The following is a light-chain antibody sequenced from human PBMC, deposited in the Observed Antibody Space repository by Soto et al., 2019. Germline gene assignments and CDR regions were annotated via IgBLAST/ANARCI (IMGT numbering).Light chain of an antibody. J-gene: IGLJ1*01. V-gene: IGLV2-14*01. CDR3: NSLSAAGTSYV. Sequence: QSALTQPASVSGSPGQSIAISCTGTSSDIGSHNHVSWYQQYPGKAPKLIIFEVNNRPSGVSDRFSGSKSGSTASLTISGLQAEDEADYYCNSLSAAGTSYVFGTGTQLTVL. CDR1: SSDIGSHNH. CDR2: EVN.